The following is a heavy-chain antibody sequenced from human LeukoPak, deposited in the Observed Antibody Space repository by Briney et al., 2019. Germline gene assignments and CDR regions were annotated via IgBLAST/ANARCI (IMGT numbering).Heavy chain of an antibody. V-gene: IGHV4-4*07. D-gene: IGHD6-19*01. J-gene: IGHJ4*02. CDR1: GCSISSYY. CDR2: IYTSGST. Sequence: SETLSLTCSVSGCSISSYYWSWIRQPAGKGLEWIGRIYTSGSTNYNPSLKSRVTMSIETSKNQFSLKLSSVTAADTAVYYCARARQWLPIDYWGQGTLVTVSS. CDR3: ARARQWLPIDY.